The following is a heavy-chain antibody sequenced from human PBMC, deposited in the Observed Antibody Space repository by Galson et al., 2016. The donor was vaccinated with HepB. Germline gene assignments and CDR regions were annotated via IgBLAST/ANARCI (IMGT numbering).Heavy chain of an antibody. Sequence: SLRLSCAASGFTVSNNFMRWVRQAPGKGLEWVSLIYSGGGTHYVDSVKGRFIIFRDNSKNTLYLQMNSLRVEDTAVYYCARGGNYGYTWGLGTLVTVSS. CDR3: ARGGNYGYT. CDR1: GFTVSNNF. V-gene: IGHV3-53*01. J-gene: IGHJ4*02. D-gene: IGHD1-26*01. CDR2: IYSGGGT.